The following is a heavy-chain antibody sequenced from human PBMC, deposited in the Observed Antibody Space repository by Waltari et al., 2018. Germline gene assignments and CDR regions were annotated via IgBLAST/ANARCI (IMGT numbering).Heavy chain of an antibody. J-gene: IGHJ4*02. CDR2: INGDGYGI. CDR1: GFTFRDSG. V-gene: IGHV3-74*01. Sequence: EVQLLAAGGDLVQPGGSMRLSWPASGFTFRDSGQPGVRKVPEQGLVCVSRINGDGYGITYSDSVQGRFTISRDNTKNTVYLQMNSLRVDDTAVYYCARKRGRGLTYGPFFYDYWGRGTLVTVAS. D-gene: IGHD5-18*01. CDR3: ARKRGRGLTYGPFFYDY.